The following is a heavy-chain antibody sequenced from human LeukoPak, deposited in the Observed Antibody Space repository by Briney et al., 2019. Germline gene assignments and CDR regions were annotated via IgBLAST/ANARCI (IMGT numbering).Heavy chain of an antibody. Sequence: SETLSLTCTVSGGSISSYYWSWIRQPPGKGLEWIGYIYYSGSTNYNPSLKSRVTISVDTSKNQFSLKLSSVTAADTAVYYCARRGIVATHLGYWGQGTLVTVSS. J-gene: IGHJ4*02. CDR2: IYYSGST. D-gene: IGHD5-12*01. V-gene: IGHV4-59*01. CDR3: ARRGIVATHLGY. CDR1: GGSISSYY.